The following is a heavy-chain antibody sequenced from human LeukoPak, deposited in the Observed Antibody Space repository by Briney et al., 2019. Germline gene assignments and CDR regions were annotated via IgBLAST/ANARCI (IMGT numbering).Heavy chain of an antibody. D-gene: IGHD5-12*01. J-gene: IGHJ4*02. CDR1: GFFVSNNY. CDR2: IYSGGST. Sequence: GGSLRLSCAAYGFFVSNNYMNWVSQAPGKGLEWVSVIYSGGSTYYADSVKGRFTIFRDNYKNTLYLQMNSLRAEDTAVYYCVRSNSYDDPSFDYWGPGALVTVSS. V-gene: IGHV3-66*01. CDR3: VRSNSYDDPSFDY.